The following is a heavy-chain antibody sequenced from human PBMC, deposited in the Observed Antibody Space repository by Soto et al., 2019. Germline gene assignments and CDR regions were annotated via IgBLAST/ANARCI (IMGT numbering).Heavy chain of an antibody. CDR1: GFTFSSDW. CDR3: ARGGSYYYGMDV. Sequence: GGSLRLSCAASGFTFSSDWMSWVRQAPGKGLEWVANIKQDGSEKYYVDSVKGRFTISRDNAKNSLYLQMNSLRAEDTAVYYCARGGSYYYGMDVWGQGTTVTVSS. D-gene: IGHD1-26*01. CDR2: IKQDGSEK. J-gene: IGHJ6*02. V-gene: IGHV3-7*01.